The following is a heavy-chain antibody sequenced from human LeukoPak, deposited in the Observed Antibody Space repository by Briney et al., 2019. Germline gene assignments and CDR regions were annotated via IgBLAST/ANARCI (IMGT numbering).Heavy chain of an antibody. CDR3: VTEGYCTSDSCYVH. Sequence: SVKVSCKASGGTFSSYATSWVRQAPGQGLEWMGGIIPIFGTANYAQKFQGRVTITADESTSTAYMELSSLRSEDTAVYYCVTEGYCTSDSCYVHWGQGTLVTVSS. V-gene: IGHV1-69*13. CDR2: IIPIFGTA. CDR1: GGTFSSYA. D-gene: IGHD2-2*01. J-gene: IGHJ4*02.